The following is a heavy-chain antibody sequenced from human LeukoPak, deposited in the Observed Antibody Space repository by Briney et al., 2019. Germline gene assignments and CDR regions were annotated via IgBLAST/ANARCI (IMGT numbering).Heavy chain of an antibody. Sequence: PGGSLRLSCAASGFTFSSYEMNWVRQAPGKGLEWVSYISSSGSTIYYADSVKGRFTISRDNAKNSLYLQMNSLRAEDTAVYYCAREGYEKFFFDYWGQGTLVTVSS. CDR3: AREGYEKFFFDY. J-gene: IGHJ4*02. CDR2: ISSSGSTI. CDR1: GFTFSSYE. D-gene: IGHD5-12*01. V-gene: IGHV3-48*03.